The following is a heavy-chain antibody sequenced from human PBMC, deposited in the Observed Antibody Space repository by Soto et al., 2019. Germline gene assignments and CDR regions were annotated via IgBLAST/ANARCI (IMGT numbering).Heavy chain of an antibody. CDR1: GDRFSTYA. V-gene: IGHV1-69*01. D-gene: IGHD1-1*01. Sequence: QVQLVQSGAEVRKPGSSVRVSCKASGDRFSTYAFNWVRQAPGQGLEWLGGIITFFGAAMYAQKFQGRVTITADEFTTTAYIELSGLRSEDTAVYYCARGGKERFRGPGMDVWGQGTTVTGSS. CDR2: IITFFGAA. CDR3: ARGGKERFRGPGMDV. J-gene: IGHJ6*02.